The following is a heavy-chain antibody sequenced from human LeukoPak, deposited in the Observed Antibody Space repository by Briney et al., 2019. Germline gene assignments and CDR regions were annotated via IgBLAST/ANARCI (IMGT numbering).Heavy chain of an antibody. CDR2: ISAYNGNT. V-gene: IGHV1-18*01. J-gene: IGHJ3*02. D-gene: IGHD3-22*01. Sequence: ASVKVSCKASGYTFTSYGISWVRQAPGQGVEWMGWISAYNGNTNYAQKLQGRVTMTTDTSTSTAYMELRSLRSDDTAVYYCARERNYYDSSGSGAFDIWGQGTMVTVSS. CDR1: GYTFTSYG. CDR3: ARERNYYDSSGSGAFDI.